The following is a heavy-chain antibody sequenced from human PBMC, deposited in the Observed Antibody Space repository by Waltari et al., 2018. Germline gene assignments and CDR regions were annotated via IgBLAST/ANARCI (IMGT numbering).Heavy chain of an antibody. Sequence: QVQLQESGPGLVKPSETLSLTCTVSGDSILPYYWSWIRQPPGKGLEWIGYISHTGTTNYNLSLKSRGTISADRSNNQFALRLTSVTAADTAVYYCARDLNAMDVWGQGTTVTVSS. V-gene: IGHV4-59*01. CDR3: ARDLNAMDV. CDR2: ISHTGTT. CDR1: GDSILPYY. J-gene: IGHJ6*02.